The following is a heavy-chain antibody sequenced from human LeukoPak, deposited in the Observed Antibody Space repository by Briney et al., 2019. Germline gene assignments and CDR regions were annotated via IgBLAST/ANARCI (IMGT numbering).Heavy chain of an antibody. J-gene: IGHJ4*02. CDR3: ARDRDWSFDY. V-gene: IGHV3-21*01. CDR2: ISSNTNYI. Sequence: GGSLRLSCAASGFTFSSYSMNWVRQAPGKGLEWVSSISSNTNYIYYADSVKGRFTISRDNAKNSLYLQMNSLRAEDTAVYYCARDRDWSFDYWGQGTLVTVSS. CDR1: GFTFSSYS. D-gene: IGHD3/OR15-3a*01.